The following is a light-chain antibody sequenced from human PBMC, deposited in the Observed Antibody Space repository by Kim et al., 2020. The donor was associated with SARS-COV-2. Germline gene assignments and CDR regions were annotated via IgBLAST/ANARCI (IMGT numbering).Light chain of an antibody. CDR1: QNIDTS. Sequence: LAPGERATLFCRASQNIDTSLVWCQHRPGQSPRVLIYDASFRAPGIPPRFSGSGSGTDFTLTITSLEPEDYAVYYCQQRSNWPPYSFGPGTKLEI. J-gene: IGKJ2*03. CDR2: DAS. V-gene: IGKV3-11*01. CDR3: QQRSNWPPYS.